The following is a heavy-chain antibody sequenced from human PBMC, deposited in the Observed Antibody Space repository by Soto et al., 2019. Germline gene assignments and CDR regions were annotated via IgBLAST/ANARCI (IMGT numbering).Heavy chain of an antibody. CDR3: AKGVLGYCTSTSCHAYWFDP. D-gene: IGHD2-2*01. CDR2: ISGSGDST. CDR1: GFTFSSYA. Sequence: EVQLLESGGGLVQPGGSLRLSCAASGFTFSSYAMSWVRQAPGKGLEWVSAISGSGDSTYYADSVKGRFTISRDNPKNTLYLQMNSLRAEDTAVYYCAKGVLGYCTSTSCHAYWFDPWGQGTLVTVSS. J-gene: IGHJ5*02. V-gene: IGHV3-23*01.